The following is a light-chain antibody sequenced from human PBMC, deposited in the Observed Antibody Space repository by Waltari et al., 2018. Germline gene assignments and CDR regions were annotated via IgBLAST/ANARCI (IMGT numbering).Light chain of an antibody. J-gene: IGKJ2*01. CDR2: AAS. CDR3: QQSYSTPRT. V-gene: IGKV1-39*01. CDR1: QSISSY. Sequence: DIQMTQSPSSLSASVGDRVTITCRASQSISSYLNWSQQKPGKAPKLLIYAASSLQSGVPSRVSGSGSGTDFTLTISSLQPEDFATYYCQQSYSTPRTFGQGTKLEIK.